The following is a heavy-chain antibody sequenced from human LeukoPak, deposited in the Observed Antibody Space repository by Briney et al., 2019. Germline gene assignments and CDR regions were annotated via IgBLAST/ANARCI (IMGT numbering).Heavy chain of an antibody. J-gene: IGHJ4*02. CDR2: IYYSGST. CDR3: ASDKSGWYFDY. CDR1: GGSISSYY. D-gene: IGHD6-19*01. V-gene: IGHV4-59*01. Sequence: KPSETLSLTCTVSGGSISSYYWSRIRQPPGKGLEWIGYIYYSGSTNYNPSLKSRVTISVDTSKNQFSLKLSSVTAADTAVYYCASDKSGWYFDYWGQGTLVTVSS.